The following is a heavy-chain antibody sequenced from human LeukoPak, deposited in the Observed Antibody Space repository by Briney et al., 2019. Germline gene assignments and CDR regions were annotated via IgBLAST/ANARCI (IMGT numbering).Heavy chain of an antibody. Sequence: SVKVSCKASGGTFSSYAISWVRQAPGQGLEWMGGIIPIFGTANYAQKFQGRVTITTDESTSTAYMELSSLRSEDTAVYYCARGLRYNWNYGAFDIWGQGKMVTVSS. J-gene: IGHJ3*02. D-gene: IGHD1-7*01. V-gene: IGHV1-69*05. CDR3: ARGLRYNWNYGAFDI. CDR2: IIPIFGTA. CDR1: GGTFSSYA.